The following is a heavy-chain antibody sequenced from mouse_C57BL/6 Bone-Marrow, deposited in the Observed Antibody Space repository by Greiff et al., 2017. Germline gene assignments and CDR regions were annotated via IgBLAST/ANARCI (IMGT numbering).Heavy chain of an antibody. CDR3: ATTIDYFDY. CDR1: GFTFSSYG. J-gene: IGHJ2*01. V-gene: IGHV5-6*02. D-gene: IGHD2-12*01. Sequence: EVKLEESGGDLVKPGGSLKLSCAASGFTFSSYGMSWVRQTPDKRLEWVATISSGGSYTYYPDSVKGRFTISRDNAKNTLYLQMSSLKSEDTAMYYCATTIDYFDYWGQGTTLTVSS. CDR2: ISSGGSYT.